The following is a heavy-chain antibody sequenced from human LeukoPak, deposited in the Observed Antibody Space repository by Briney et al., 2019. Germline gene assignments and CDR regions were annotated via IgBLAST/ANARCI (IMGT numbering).Heavy chain of an antibody. CDR3: ARTYYDILTATNWFDP. D-gene: IGHD3-9*01. V-gene: IGHV3-7*01. J-gene: IGHJ5*02. Sequence: GGSLRLSCVTSGFTFTNHWMSWVRQAPGKGLEWVANIREDGGHTNYVDSVKGRFTISRDNAKNSLYLQMNSLRAGDTAVYYCARTYYDILTATNWFDPWGQGALVTVSS. CDR2: IREDGGHT. CDR1: GFTFTNHW.